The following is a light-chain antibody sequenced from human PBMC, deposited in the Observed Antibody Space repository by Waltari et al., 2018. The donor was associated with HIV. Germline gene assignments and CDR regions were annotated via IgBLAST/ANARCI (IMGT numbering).Light chain of an antibody. V-gene: IGLV3-21*04. J-gene: IGLJ2*01. CDR2: DAS. CDR1: KIGGES. CDR3: QVWDIRSDSVV. Sequence: SYVVTQPPSVSVAPGETATITCAGNKIGGESVHWYQQKPGPAPGLVICDASDRPSGIPERLSASNSGNTATLTISRVEAGDEADYYCQVWDIRSDSVVFGGGTKLTVL.